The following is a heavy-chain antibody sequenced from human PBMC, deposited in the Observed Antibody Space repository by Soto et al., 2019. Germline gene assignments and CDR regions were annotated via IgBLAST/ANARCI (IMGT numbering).Heavy chain of an antibody. V-gene: IGHV1-18*01. CDR3: ARVIPGAEAWFDP. Sequence: QGQLVQSGAEVKKPGASVKVSCTASGNTFTNFGVTWVRQAPGQGLEWMGWISAYTDDPNYAQKFQGRVTMTIDTSASTAYLDLRSLTSDDPAVYYCARVIPGAEAWFDPWGQGTLVTVSS. CDR2: ISAYTDDP. CDR1: GNTFTNFG. D-gene: IGHD2-2*01. J-gene: IGHJ5*02.